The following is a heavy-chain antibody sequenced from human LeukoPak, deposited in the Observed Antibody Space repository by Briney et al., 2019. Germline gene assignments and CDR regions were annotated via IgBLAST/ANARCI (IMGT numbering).Heavy chain of an antibody. D-gene: IGHD1-26*01. CDR2: IYYNGSP. CDR3: ARLSIVGATNFDY. V-gene: IGHV4-59*08. Sequence: PLETLSLTCTVSGASLISCYWNWIRQPPGKGLEWIGYIYYNGSPNYNPSLKSRVTISVDTSKNQFSLKLSSVTAADTAVYYCARLSIVGATNFDYWGQGTLVTVSS. J-gene: IGHJ4*02. CDR1: GASLISCY.